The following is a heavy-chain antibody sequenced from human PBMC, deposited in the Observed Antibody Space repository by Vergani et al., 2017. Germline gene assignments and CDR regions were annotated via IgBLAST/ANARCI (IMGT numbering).Heavy chain of an antibody. V-gene: IGHV1-58*02. D-gene: IGHD6-19*01. CDR3: AAGYSSGWYRWRPGDYYYYGMDV. J-gene: IGHJ6*02. CDR1: GFTFTSSA. CDR2: IVVGSGNT. Sequence: QMQLVQSGPEVKKPGTSVKVSCKASGFTFTSSAMQWVRQARGQRLEWIGWIVVGSGNTNYAQKFQERVTITRDMSTSTAYMELSSLRSEDTAVYYCAAGYSSGWYRWRPGDYYYYGMDVWGQGTTVTVSS.